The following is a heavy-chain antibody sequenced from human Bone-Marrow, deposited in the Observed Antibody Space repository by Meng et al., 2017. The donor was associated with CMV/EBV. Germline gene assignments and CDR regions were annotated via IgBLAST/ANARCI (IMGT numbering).Heavy chain of an antibody. CDR1: GGSISSGSYY. D-gene: IGHD6-13*01. CDR3: ASAGYSSSWYFDY. Sequence: QVQLQESGPGRVKPSQTLSLTCTVSGGSISSGSYYWSWIRQPAGKGLEWIGRIYTSGSTNYNPSLKSRVTISVDTSKNQFSLKLSSVTAADTAVYYCASAGYSSSWYFDYWGQGTLVTVSS. CDR2: IYTSGST. J-gene: IGHJ4*02. V-gene: IGHV4-61*02.